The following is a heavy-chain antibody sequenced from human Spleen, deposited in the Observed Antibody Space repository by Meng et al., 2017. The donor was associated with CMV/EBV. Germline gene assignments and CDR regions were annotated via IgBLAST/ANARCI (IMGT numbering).Heavy chain of an antibody. CDR2: IDPNSGGT. D-gene: IGHD5-18*01. Sequence: ASVKVSCKSSGSTFTGYYMHWVRQAPGQGLEWMGWIDPNSGGTKYAQKFQGRVTMTRDTSITTAYMELRRLRPDDTAVYYCARDHSAYADYWGQGALVTVSS. CDR1: GSTFTGYY. CDR3: ARDHSAYADY. J-gene: IGHJ4*02. V-gene: IGHV1-2*02.